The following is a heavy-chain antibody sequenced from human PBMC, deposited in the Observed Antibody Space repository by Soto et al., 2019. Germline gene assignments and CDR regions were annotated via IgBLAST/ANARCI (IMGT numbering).Heavy chain of an antibody. CDR3: ARLIGNSWLDS. CDR1: GDSVSTNSAT. V-gene: IGHV6-1*01. CDR2: TYYRSNWYT. Sequence: XQTLSLTCAISGDSVSTNSATWDWIRHSPSRGLEWLGRTYYRSNWYTDYAVSVKGRITISPDTSNNQLSLQLNSVTPDDTAVYYCARLIGNSWLDSWGQGTLVTVSS. D-gene: IGHD2-8*01. J-gene: IGHJ5*01.